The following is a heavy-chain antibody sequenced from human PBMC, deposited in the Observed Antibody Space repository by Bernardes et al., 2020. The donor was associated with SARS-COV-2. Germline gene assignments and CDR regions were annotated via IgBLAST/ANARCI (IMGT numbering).Heavy chain of an antibody. CDR2: VYPTSGDT. D-gene: IGHD6-19*01. Sequence: SVKVSCKTSGYTFTDYYLHWVRQSPGQGLEWLGWVYPTSGDTEYAQNLQGRVIMTRDTSISTAYMELSRLTSDDTAVYYCASVTYSSGSDFDHWGQGTLVTVSS. J-gene: IGHJ4*02. CDR1: GYTFTDYY. V-gene: IGHV1-2*02. CDR3: ASVTYSSGSDFDH.